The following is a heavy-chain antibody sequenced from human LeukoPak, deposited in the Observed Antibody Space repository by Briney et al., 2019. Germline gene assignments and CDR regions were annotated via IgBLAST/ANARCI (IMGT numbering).Heavy chain of an antibody. D-gene: IGHD6-13*01. CDR1: GYTFTSYA. CDR2: INTITGNP. V-gene: IGHV7-4-1*02. J-gene: IGHJ4*02. Sequence: ASVKVSCKASGYTFTSYAMSWVRQAPGQGLEWMGWINTITGNPTYAQGFTGRFVFSLDTSVSTAYLQISSLKAEDTAVYYCARGAGYFAYWGQGTLVTVSS. CDR3: ARGAGYFAY.